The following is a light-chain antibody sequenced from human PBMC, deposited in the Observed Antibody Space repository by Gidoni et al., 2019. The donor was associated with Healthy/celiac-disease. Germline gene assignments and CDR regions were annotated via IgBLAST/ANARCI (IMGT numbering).Light chain of an antibody. Sequence: QSALTQPASVSGSPGQSITIPCTGTSSDVGSYNLVSWYQQHPGKAPKLMIYEGSKRPSGVSNRFSGSKSGNTASLTISGLQAEDEADYYCCSYAGSSTFVSWVFGGGTKLTVL. CDR2: EGS. CDR1: SSDVGSYNL. V-gene: IGLV2-23*03. CDR3: CSYAGSSTFVSWV. J-gene: IGLJ3*02.